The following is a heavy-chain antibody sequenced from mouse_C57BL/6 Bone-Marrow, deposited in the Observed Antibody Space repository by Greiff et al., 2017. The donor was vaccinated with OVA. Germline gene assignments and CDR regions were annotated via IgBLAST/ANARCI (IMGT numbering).Heavy chain of an antibody. CDR3: ARDHYAMDY. V-gene: IGHV1-54*01. CDR1: GYAFTNYL. Sequence: QVQLQQSGAELVRPGTSVKVSCKASGYAFTNYLIEWVKQRPGQGLEWIGVINPGSGGTNYNEKFKGKATLTADKSSSTAYVQLSSLTSEDSAVYFCARDHYAMDYWGQGTSVTVSS. J-gene: IGHJ4*01. CDR2: INPGSGGT.